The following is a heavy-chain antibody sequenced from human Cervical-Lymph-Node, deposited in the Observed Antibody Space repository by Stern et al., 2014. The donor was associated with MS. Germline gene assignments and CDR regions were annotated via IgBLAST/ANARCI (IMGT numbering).Heavy chain of an antibody. CDR3: AKDINLRGTYYFDY. V-gene: IGHV3-9*01. CDR1: GFTFDDYA. J-gene: IGHJ4*02. Sequence: EVHLVESGGGLVQPGRSLRLSCAASGFTFDDYAMHWVRQAPGKGLEWVSGISWNSGNIGYADSVKGRFTISRDNAKNSLYLQMNSLRAEDTALYYCAKDINLRGTYYFDYWGQGTLVTVS. CDR2: ISWNSGNI. D-gene: IGHD2-15*01.